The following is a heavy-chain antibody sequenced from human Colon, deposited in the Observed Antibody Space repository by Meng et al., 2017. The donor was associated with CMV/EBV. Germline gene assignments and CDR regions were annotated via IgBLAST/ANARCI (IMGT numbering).Heavy chain of an antibody. CDR3: VRGPQGKQFSWFDP. V-gene: IGHV4-61*06. D-gene: IGHD5-24*01. CDR1: GASIRGGTYC. J-gene: IGHJ5*02. Sequence: SGASIRGGTYCWSWTRQPPGKGLEWIGYIYYHGTTAYSPSLKGRVTISVDTSQNQFSLKLRSVTAADTAVYYCVRGPQGKQFSWFDPWGQGTLVTVSS. CDR2: IYYHGTT.